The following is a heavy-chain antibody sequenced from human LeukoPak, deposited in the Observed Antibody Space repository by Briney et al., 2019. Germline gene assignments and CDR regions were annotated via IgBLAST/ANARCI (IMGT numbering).Heavy chain of an antibody. CDR3: ARRGYSYAENWFDP. J-gene: IGHJ5*02. CDR1: GYSINNYW. Sequence: HGESLKISCKGSGYSINNYWIGWVRQMPGKGLEWMGIIYPGDSDTRYSPSFQGQVTISADKSISTAYLQWSSLKASDTAMYYCARRGYSYAENWFDPWGQGTLVTVSS. D-gene: IGHD5-18*01. CDR2: IYPGDSDT. V-gene: IGHV5-51*01.